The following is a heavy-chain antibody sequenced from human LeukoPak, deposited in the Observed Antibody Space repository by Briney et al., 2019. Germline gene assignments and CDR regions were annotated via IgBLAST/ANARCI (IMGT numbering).Heavy chain of an antibody. CDR3: ARRLRYSSSWEDWFDP. CDR2: IYTSGST. CDR1: GGTISNYY. V-gene: IGHV4-4*09. D-gene: IGHD6-13*01. Sequence: PSETLSLTCTVTGGTISNYYWSWIRQPPGKGLEWIGYIYTSGSTNYNPYLKSRVTISVDTSKNQFSLKLSSVTAADTAVYYCARRLRYSSSWEDWFDPWGRGTLVTVSS. J-gene: IGHJ5*02.